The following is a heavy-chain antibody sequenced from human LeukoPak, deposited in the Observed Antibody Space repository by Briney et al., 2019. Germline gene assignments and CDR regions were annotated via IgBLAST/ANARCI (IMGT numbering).Heavy chain of an antibody. D-gene: IGHD2-2*01. Sequence: SETLSLTRAVYGGSFSGYYWSWIRQPPGKGLEWIGEINHSGSTNYNPSLKSRVTISVDTSKNQFSLKLGSVTAADTAVYYCARGRGHQLPITDLDYWGQGTLVTVSS. V-gene: IGHV4-34*01. CDR3: ARGRGHQLPITDLDY. J-gene: IGHJ4*02. CDR1: GGSFSGYY. CDR2: INHSGST.